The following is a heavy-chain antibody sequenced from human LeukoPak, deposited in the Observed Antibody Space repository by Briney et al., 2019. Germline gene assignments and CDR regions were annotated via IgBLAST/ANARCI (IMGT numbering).Heavy chain of an antibody. CDR2: IYYSGST. D-gene: IGHD3-22*01. CDR3: ARHLYYYDSSGGYYFDY. J-gene: IGHJ4*02. V-gene: IGHV4-59*08. CDR1: GGSISSYY. Sequence: PSETLSLTCTVSGGSISSYYWSWIRQPPGKGLEWIGYIYYSGSTNYNPSLKSRVTISVDTSKNQFSLKLSSVTAADTAVYYCARHLYYYDSSGGYYFDYWGQGTLVTVSS.